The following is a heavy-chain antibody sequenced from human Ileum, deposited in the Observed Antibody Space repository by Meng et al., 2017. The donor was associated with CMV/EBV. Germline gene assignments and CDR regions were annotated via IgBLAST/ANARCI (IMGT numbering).Heavy chain of an antibody. J-gene: IGHJ4*02. Sequence: LSCAASGFTFSDYTLSWVRQAPGKGLEWVSSISKSSTYIYYAASLRGRFTISRDNAGNSVSLQMNSLTAEDTAVYYCARSKALLDPIDYWGQGTLVTVSS. V-gene: IGHV3-21*01. CDR2: ISKSSTYI. D-gene: IGHD2-21*01. CDR1: GFTFSDYT. CDR3: ARSKALLDPIDY.